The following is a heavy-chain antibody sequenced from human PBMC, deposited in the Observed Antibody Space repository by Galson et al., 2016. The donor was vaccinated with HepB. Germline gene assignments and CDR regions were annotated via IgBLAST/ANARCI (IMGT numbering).Heavy chain of an antibody. V-gene: IGHV4-59*01. CDR2: IYYTERP. Sequence: SETLSLTCTVSGGSIRSYYWSWIRRSPGRGLEWIGFIYYTERPSYNPSLKSRVTMSIDTSKNQFSLNLNSVTAADTAVYFCARVGVFGSGKDYFDNWGHGTRVTVSP. CDR3: ARVGVFGSGKDYFDN. CDR1: GGSIRSYY. D-gene: IGHD3-10*01. J-gene: IGHJ4*01.